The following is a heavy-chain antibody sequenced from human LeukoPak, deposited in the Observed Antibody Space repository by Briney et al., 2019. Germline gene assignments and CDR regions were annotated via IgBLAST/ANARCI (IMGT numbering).Heavy chain of an antibody. D-gene: IGHD5-18*01. CDR3: ATYPSPGYSYGYDYFDY. CDR1: GGSISSYY. Sequence: SETLSLTCTVSGGSISSYYWSWIRQPPGKGLEWIGYIYYSGSTNYNPSLKSRVTISVDTSKNQFSLKLSSVTAADTAVYYCATYPSPGYSYGYDYFDYWGQGTLVTVSS. J-gene: IGHJ4*02. CDR2: IYYSGST. V-gene: IGHV4-59*08.